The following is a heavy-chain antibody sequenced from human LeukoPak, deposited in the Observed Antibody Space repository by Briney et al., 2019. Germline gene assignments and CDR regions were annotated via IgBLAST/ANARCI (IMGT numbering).Heavy chain of an antibody. CDR2: ISSGGST. Sequence: GGSLRLSCAASGFTFDSYAMNWVRQAPGMGLEWVSGISSGGSTYYADSAKGRFTISRDNSRNSLYLQMNSLRAEDTAVYYCAKNVGQVWLPLGYWGQGTLVTVSS. V-gene: IGHV3-23*01. D-gene: IGHD5-18*01. J-gene: IGHJ4*02. CDR1: GFTFDSYA. CDR3: AKNVGQVWLPLGY.